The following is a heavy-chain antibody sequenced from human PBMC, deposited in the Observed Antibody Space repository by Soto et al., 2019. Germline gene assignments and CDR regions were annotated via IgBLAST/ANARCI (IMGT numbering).Heavy chain of an antibody. V-gene: IGHV3-21*01. CDR2: ISSTTNYI. CDR3: ARESEDLTSNFDY. Sequence: GGSLRLSCAASGFTFSRYSMNWVRQAPGKGLEWVSSISSTTNYISYADSMKGRFTVSRDNAKNSVYLDMNSLSAEDTAVYYCARESEDLTSNFDYWGQGTLVTVSS. CDR1: GFTFSRYS. J-gene: IGHJ4*02.